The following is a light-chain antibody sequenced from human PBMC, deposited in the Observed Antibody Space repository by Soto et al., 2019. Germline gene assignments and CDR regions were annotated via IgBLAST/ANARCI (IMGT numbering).Light chain of an antibody. CDR1: TSNIGSNY. J-gene: IGLJ2*01. CDR3: AASDDSLSGRV. CDR2: MNN. Sequence: QLVLTQPPSASGTPGQRVTISCSGSTSNIGSNYVYWYQQLPGTAPKLLIYMNNQRPSGVPDRFSGSKSGTSASLAISGLRSEDEADYYCAASDDSLSGRVFGGGTKVTVL. V-gene: IGLV1-47*01.